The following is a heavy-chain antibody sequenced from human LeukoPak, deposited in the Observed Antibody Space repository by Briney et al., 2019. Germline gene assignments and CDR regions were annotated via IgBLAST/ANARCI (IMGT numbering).Heavy chain of an antibody. CDR1: GFTFSSYG. D-gene: IGHD3-3*01. CDR3: ARDWPPLTYYDFWSGYSSHYGMDV. Sequence: PGRSLRLSCAASGFTFSSYGMHWVRQAPGKGLEWVAVIWYDGSNKYYADSVKGRFTISRDNSKNTLHLQMNSLRAEDTAVYYCARDWPPLTYYDFWSGYSSHYGMDVWGQGTTVTVSS. J-gene: IGHJ6*02. CDR2: IWYDGSNK. V-gene: IGHV3-33*01.